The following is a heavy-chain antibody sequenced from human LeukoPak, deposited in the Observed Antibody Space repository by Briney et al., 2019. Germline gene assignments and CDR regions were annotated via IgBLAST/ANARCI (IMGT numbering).Heavy chain of an antibody. CDR3: ARELSYYYYYSGMDV. CDR2: IKQDGSEK. D-gene: IGHD3-16*02. CDR1: GFTFSSYW. V-gene: IGHV3-7*04. Sequence: PGGSLRLSCAASGFTFSSYWMSWVRQAPGKGLEWVANIKQDGSEKYYVDSVKGRLTISRDNAKNSLYLQMNSLRADDTAVYYCARELSYYYYYSGMDVWGQGTTVTVS. J-gene: IGHJ6*02.